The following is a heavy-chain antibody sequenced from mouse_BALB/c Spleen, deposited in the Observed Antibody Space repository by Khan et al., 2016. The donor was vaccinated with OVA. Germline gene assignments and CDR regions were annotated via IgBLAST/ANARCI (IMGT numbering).Heavy chain of an antibody. V-gene: IGHV5-6-5*01. CDR2: ISSGGST. Sequence: EVKVVESGGSSVKPGGSLKLSCAVSGFTFSSYVMSWVRQTPEKRLEWVASISSGGSTYYPDSVKGRFTISRDNARNIVNLQMSSLRSEDMAIYYCAREAYRYDEYYFDYWGQGTTLTVSS. CDR3: AREAYRYDEYYFDY. D-gene: IGHD2-14*01. J-gene: IGHJ2*01. CDR1: GFTFSSYV.